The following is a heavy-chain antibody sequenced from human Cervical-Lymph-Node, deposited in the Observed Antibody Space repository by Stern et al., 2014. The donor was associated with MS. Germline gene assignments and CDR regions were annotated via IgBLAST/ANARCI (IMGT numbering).Heavy chain of an antibody. D-gene: IGHD5-18*01. CDR1: GFTFSSHW. CDR3: ARDSPGTAMDDY. J-gene: IGHJ4*02. V-gene: IGHV3-74*01. Sequence: VQLVQSGGGLVQPGGSLRLSCAASGFTFSSHWMHWVRQAPGKGLVWFSRITNDGGDTSYTDSVKGRFIISRDNAKNTLYLQMNSLRAEDTAVYYCARDSPGTAMDDYWGQGTLVTVSS. CDR2: ITNDGGDT.